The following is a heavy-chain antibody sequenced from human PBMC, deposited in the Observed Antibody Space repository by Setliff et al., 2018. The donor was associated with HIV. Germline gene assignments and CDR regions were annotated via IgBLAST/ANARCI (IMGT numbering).Heavy chain of an antibody. Sequence: SETLSLTCTVSGGSISSYYWSWIRQPAGKGLEWIGEINHSGRTNQSPSLGSRVTISVDTSKNQFSLKLRYVTAADTAVYYCARDCAVVGGTGSLDSWGQGTLVTVSS. V-gene: IGHV4-59*01. D-gene: IGHD1-26*01. J-gene: IGHJ4*02. CDR3: ARDCAVVGGTGSLDS. CDR2: INHSGRT. CDR1: GGSISSYY.